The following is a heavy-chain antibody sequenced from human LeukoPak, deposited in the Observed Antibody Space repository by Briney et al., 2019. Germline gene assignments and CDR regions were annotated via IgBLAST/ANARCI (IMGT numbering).Heavy chain of an antibody. J-gene: IGHJ4*02. CDR1: GFTFSSYE. D-gene: IGHD3-10*01. CDR3: AKDQSMVRGVIMGGFDY. Sequence: GGSLRLSCAASGFTFSSYEMNWVRQAPGKGLEWVSYISSSGSTIYYADSVKGRFTISRDNAKNSLYLQMNSLRPEDTAVYYCAKDQSMVRGVIMGGFDYWGQGALVTVSS. V-gene: IGHV3-48*03. CDR2: ISSSGSTI.